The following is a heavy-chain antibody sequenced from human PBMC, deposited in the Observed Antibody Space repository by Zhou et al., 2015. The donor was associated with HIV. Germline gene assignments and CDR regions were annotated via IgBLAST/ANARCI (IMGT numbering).Heavy chain of an antibody. D-gene: IGHD3-16*01. CDR3: ARDRGGATRPDWRYFDL. V-gene: IGHV1-69*06. CDR1: GGTFSNYG. CDR2: IIPIFGTP. J-gene: IGHJ2*01. Sequence: QVQVVQSGAEVKTPGSSVKVYCKAFGGTFSNYGISWVRQAPGQGLEWMGGIIPIFGTPNYAQKFRGRLTITANKSATTAYMELSSLRSEDTAVYFCARDRGGATRPDWRYFDLWGRGTQVTVSS.